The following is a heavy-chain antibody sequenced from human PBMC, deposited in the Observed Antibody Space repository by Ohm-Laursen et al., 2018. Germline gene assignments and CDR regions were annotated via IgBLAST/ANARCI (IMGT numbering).Heavy chain of an antibody. V-gene: IGHV3-23*01. CDR2: ITGGLNT. CDR3: AKDTPSSLDV. Sequence: SLRLSCAASGFTFSSYAMSWVRQAPGKGLDWVSTITGGLNTYYAGSVKSRITISRDNSKNTLYLQMNGLRAEDTAVYYCAKDTPSSLDVWGQGTTVTVSS. J-gene: IGHJ6*02. CDR1: GFTFSSYA. D-gene: IGHD6-13*01.